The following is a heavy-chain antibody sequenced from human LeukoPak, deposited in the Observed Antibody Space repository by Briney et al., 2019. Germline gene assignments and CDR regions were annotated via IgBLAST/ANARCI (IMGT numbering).Heavy chain of an antibody. Sequence: SETLSLTCAVYGGSFSGYYWSWIRQPPGKGLEWIGEINHSGSTNYNPSLKSRVTISVDTSKNQFSLELSSVTAADTAVYYCARGPQVAAGNYYYYYMDVWGKGTTVTVSS. CDR1: GGSFSGYY. CDR2: INHSGST. CDR3: ARGPQVAAGNYYYYYMDV. J-gene: IGHJ6*03. V-gene: IGHV4-34*01. D-gene: IGHD6-13*01.